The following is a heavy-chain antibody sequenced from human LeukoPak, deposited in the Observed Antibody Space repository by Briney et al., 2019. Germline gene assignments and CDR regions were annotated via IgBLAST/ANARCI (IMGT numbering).Heavy chain of an antibody. CDR2: IKQDGSEK. CDR3: AREGYDSSGYYFDY. D-gene: IGHD3-22*01. J-gene: IGHJ4*02. Sequence: GGSLRLSCAASGFTFSRYWMSWVRQAPGKGLEWVANIKQDGSEKYYVDSVKGRFTISRDNAKNSLYLQMNSLRAEDTALYYCAREGYDSSGYYFDYWGQGTLVTVSS. CDR1: GFTFSRYW. V-gene: IGHV3-7*01.